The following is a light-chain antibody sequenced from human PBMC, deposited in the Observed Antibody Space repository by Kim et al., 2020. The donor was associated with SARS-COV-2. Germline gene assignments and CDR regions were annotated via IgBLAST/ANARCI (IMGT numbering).Light chain of an antibody. CDR2: GTS. Sequence: PEERSTLPLMISKSVICSYLAWYRKIPGQGLRNVIYGTSNRATDIPDRFSGRESETDFTFTIIRPEPEDSAVYYCKQYNSSTYKFGQGTKQEI. J-gene: IGKJ2*01. CDR3: KQYNSSTYK. V-gene: IGKV3-20*01. CDR1: KSVICSY.